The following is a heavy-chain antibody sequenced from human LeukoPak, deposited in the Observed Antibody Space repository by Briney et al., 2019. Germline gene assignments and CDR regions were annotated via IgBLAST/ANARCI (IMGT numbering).Heavy chain of an antibody. Sequence: GGSLRLSCAASGFTFSSYAMSWVRQAPGKGLEWVSAISGSGGSTYYADSVKGRFTISRDNSKNTLYLQMNSLRAEDTAVYYCARPTYSGSYYWFDYWGQGTLVTVSS. J-gene: IGHJ4*02. CDR1: GFTFSSYA. V-gene: IGHV3-23*01. CDR2: ISGSGGST. D-gene: IGHD1-26*01. CDR3: ARPTYSGSYYWFDY.